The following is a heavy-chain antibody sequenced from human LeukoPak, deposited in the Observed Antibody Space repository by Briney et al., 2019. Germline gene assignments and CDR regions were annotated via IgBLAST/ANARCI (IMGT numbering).Heavy chain of an antibody. Sequence: GGSLRLSCAASEFNFNSYWMHWVRQVPGKGLVWVSRINSDGSNTRYADSVKGRFTISRDNSKTTLYLQMNSLRAEDTAVYFCASDPGVAAIDYWGQGTLVTVSS. J-gene: IGHJ4*02. D-gene: IGHD6-19*01. CDR2: INSDGSNT. V-gene: IGHV3-74*01. CDR1: EFNFNSYW. CDR3: ASDPGVAAIDY.